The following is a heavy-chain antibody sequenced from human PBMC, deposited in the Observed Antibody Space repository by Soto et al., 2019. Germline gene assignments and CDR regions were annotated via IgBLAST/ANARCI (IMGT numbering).Heavy chain of an antibody. CDR1: AFTFSSYP. D-gene: IGHD3-10*01. V-gene: IGHV3-30-3*01. CDR3: ARGPGGYYGMDV. Sequence: QVQLVESGGGVVQPGRSLRLSCAASAFTFSSYPMHWVRQAPGKGLEWVAVISYDGSNKYYADSVKGRFTISRDNSKNTLDLQRNSLGAEDTAVYYCARGPGGYYGMDVWGQGTTVTVSS. CDR2: ISYDGSNK. J-gene: IGHJ6*02.